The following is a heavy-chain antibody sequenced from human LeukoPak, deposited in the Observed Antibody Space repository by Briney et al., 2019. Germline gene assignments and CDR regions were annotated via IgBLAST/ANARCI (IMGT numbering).Heavy chain of an antibody. J-gene: IGHJ4*02. CDR1: GGSFSGYY. V-gene: IGHV4-34*01. Sequence: PSETLSLTCAVYGGSFSGYYWSWIRQPPGKGLEWIGEINHSGSTNYNPSLKSRVTISVDTSKNQFSLKLSSVTAADTAVYYCARRIEVAGSNYFDYWGQGTLVTVSS. CDR2: INHSGST. D-gene: IGHD6-19*01. CDR3: ARRIEVAGSNYFDY.